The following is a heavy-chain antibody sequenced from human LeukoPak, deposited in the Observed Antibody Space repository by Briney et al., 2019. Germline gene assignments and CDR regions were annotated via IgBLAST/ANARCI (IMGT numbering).Heavy chain of an antibody. CDR3: ARGGPVYCSSTSCYSNYYYYGMDV. V-gene: IGHV4-34*01. J-gene: IGHJ6*02. Sequence: SETLPLTCAVYGGSFSGYYWSWIRQPPGKGLEWIGEINHSGSTNYNPSLKSRVTISVDTSKNQFSLKLSSVTAADTAVYYCARGGPVYCSSTSCYSNYYYYGMDVWGQGTTVTVSS. CDR2: INHSGST. D-gene: IGHD2-2*01. CDR1: GGSFSGYY.